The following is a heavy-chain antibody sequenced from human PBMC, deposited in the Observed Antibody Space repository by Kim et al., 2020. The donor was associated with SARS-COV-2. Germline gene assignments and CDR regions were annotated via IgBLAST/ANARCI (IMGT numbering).Heavy chain of an antibody. Sequence: NADSVKGRFNISKDYSKNTRKLQMDGLRGEDTAVYFCARFPTGYVPYYFDCWGQGTLVTVSS. D-gene: IGHD5-12*01. CDR3: ARFPTGYVPYYFDC. J-gene: IGHJ4*02. V-gene: IGHV3-23*01.